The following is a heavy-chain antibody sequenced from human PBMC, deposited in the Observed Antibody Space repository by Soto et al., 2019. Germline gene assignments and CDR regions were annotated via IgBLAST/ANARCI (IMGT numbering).Heavy chain of an antibody. CDR2: IIPIFGTA. V-gene: IGHV1-69*13. Sequence: GASVKVSCKASGGTFSSYAISWVRQAPGQGLEWIGRIIPIFGTANYAQKFQGRVTITADESTSTAYMELSSLRSEDTAVYYCARTGYSGYDPRGYYYGMDVWGQGTTVTVSS. J-gene: IGHJ6*02. D-gene: IGHD5-12*01. CDR3: ARTGYSGYDPRGYYYGMDV. CDR1: GGTFSSYA.